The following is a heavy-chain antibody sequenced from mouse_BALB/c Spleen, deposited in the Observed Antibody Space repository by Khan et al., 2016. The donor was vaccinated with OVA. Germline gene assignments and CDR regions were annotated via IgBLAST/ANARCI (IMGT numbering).Heavy chain of an antibody. CDR1: GYTFTSYT. V-gene: IGHV1-4*01. Sequence: QVQLKESGAELTRPGASVKMSCKASGYTFTSYTMHWVKQRPGQGLEWIGYINPVSDYTNYNQNFKDKATLTADKSSSPAYMQLRSLTSEDSAVYYCAKEGGYYRYDGWIDYWGQGTLV. CDR2: INPVSDYT. CDR3: AKEGGYYRYDGWIDY. J-gene: IGHJ3*01. D-gene: IGHD2-14*01.